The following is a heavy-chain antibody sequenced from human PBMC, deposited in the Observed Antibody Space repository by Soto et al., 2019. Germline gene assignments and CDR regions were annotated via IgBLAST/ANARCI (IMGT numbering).Heavy chain of an antibody. CDR3: AKGPDYSNYAPYYFDY. V-gene: IGHV3-30*18. Sequence: QVQLVESGGGVVQPGRSLRLSCAASGLTFSSYGMHWVRQAPGKGLEWVAVISYDGSNKYYADSVKGRFTISRDNSKNTLYLQMNSLRAEDTAVYYCAKGPDYSNYAPYYFDYWGQGTLVTVSS. D-gene: IGHD4-4*01. J-gene: IGHJ4*02. CDR2: ISYDGSNK. CDR1: GLTFSSYG.